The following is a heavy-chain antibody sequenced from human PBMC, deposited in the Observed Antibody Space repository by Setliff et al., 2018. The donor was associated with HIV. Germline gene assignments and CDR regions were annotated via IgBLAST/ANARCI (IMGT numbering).Heavy chain of an antibody. D-gene: IGHD2-2*01. CDR3: ARHRDPPGTSWIYYYYYMDL. CDR2: IYYSGST. J-gene: IGHJ6*03. CDR1: GGSISSGSYY. Sequence: PSETLSLTCTVSGGSISSGSYYWSWIRQPPGKGLEWIGSIYYSGSTYYNPSLKSRVTISVDTSKNQFSLKLSSVTAADTAVYYCARHRDPPGTSWIYYYYYMDLWGEGTTVTVSS. V-gene: IGHV4-39*01.